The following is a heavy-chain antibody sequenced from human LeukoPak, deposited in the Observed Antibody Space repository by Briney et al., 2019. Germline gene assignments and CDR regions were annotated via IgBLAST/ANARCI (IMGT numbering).Heavy chain of an antibody. V-gene: IGHV3-53*01. CDR3: ARDLLTPQRIDI. CDR1: GFTVSSNY. Sequence: GGSLRLSCASSGFTVSSNYMSWVRQAPGKGLEWVSVIYSGGSTYYADSVKGRFTISRDNSKNTLYLQMNSLRAEDTAVYYCARDLLTPQRIDIWGQGTMVTVS. CDR2: IYSGGST. J-gene: IGHJ3*02. D-gene: IGHD2-2*01.